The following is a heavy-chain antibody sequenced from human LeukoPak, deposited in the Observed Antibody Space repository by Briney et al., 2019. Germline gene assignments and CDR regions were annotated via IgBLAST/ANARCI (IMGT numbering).Heavy chain of an antibody. D-gene: IGHD5-18*01. Sequence: ASVKVFCKASGYTFTSYGISWVRQAPGQGLEWMGWISAYNGNTNYAQKLQGRVTMTTDTSTSTAYMELRSLRSDDTAVYYCASLRGYSYDNWFDPWGQGTLVTVSS. CDR1: GYTFTSYG. CDR2: ISAYNGNT. V-gene: IGHV1-18*01. J-gene: IGHJ5*02. CDR3: ASLRGYSYDNWFDP.